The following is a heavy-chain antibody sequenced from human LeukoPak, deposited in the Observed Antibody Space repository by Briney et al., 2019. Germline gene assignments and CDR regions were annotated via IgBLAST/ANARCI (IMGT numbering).Heavy chain of an antibody. D-gene: IGHD6-19*01. CDR1: GGSFSDYY. CDR2: INHSGST. V-gene: IGHV4-34*01. Sequence: PSETLSLTCAVYGGSFSDYYWSWIRQPPGKGLEWIGEINHSGSTNYNPSLKSRVTISVDTSKNQFSLKLSSVTAADTAVYYCARGQWLDPGWGQGTLVTVSS. J-gene: IGHJ4*02. CDR3: ARGQWLDPG.